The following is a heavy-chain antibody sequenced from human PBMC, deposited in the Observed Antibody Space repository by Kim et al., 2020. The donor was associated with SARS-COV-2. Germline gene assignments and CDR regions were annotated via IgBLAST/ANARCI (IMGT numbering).Heavy chain of an antibody. V-gene: IGHV4-34*01. CDR2: INHSGST. D-gene: IGHD3-16*01. J-gene: IGHJ6*02. CDR1: GGSFSGYY. Sequence: SETLSLTCAVYGGSFSGYYWSWIRQPPGKGLEWIGEINHSGSTNYNPSLKSRVTISVDTSKNQFSLKLSSVTAADTAVYYCARFWSLGRWFGNYYGMDVWGQGTTVTVSS. CDR3: ARFWSLGRWFGNYYGMDV.